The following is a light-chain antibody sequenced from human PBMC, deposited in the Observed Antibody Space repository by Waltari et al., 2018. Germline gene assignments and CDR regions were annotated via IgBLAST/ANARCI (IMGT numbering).Light chain of an antibody. CDR3: QQYNSYSGT. CDR1: QSISTW. Sequence: DIQMTQPPSTLSASVGDRVTITCRASQSISTWLAWYPQKPGKAPILLIYKASTLESGVPSRFSGSGSGTEFTLTISSLQPDDFATYYCQQYNSYSGTFGQGTKVEIK. J-gene: IGKJ1*01. V-gene: IGKV1-5*03. CDR2: KAS.